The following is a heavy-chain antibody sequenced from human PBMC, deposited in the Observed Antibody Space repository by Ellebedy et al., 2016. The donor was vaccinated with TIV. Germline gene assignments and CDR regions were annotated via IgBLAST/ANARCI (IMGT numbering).Heavy chain of an antibody. CDR1: GDSVTNGRYY. CDR2: IYYSGST. CDR3: ARGFDSSNPFDI. Sequence: SETLSLTXSVSGDSVTNGRYYWSWFRQPPGKEMEWIGYIYYSGSTNYNPSLKSRVTISVDTSKNQFSLQLRSVTAADTAVYYCARGFDSSNPFDIWGQGTLVTVSS. V-gene: IGHV4-61*01. J-gene: IGHJ3*02. D-gene: IGHD6-13*01.